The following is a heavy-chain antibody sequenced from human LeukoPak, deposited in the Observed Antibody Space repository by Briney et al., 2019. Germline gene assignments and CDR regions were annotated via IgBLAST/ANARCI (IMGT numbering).Heavy chain of an antibody. CDR3: ARGPTLGYDFWSGYQGGDY. V-gene: IGHV3-66*02. CDR1: GFTVSSNY. CDR2: IYSGGST. J-gene: IGHJ4*02. D-gene: IGHD3-3*01. Sequence: GGSLRLSCAASGFTVSSNYMSWVRQAPGKGLEWVSVIYSGGSTYYADSVTGRFTISRDNSKHTMFLKMNSLRDEDTAVSYCARGPTLGYDFWSGYQGGDYWGQGTLVTVSS.